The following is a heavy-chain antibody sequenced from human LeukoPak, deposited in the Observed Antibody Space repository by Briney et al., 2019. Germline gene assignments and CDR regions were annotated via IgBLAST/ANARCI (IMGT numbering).Heavy chain of an antibody. D-gene: IGHD2-8*02. Sequence: GGSLRLSCAASGFTFCSYAMSWVRQAPGKRLECGSAISGSGGSTYYADSVKGRFTISRDNSKNTLYLQMHSLRAEDTAVYHCAKDKVRVVPFDYWAQGPLVTVSS. CDR2: ISGSGGST. V-gene: IGHV3-23*01. J-gene: IGHJ4*02. CDR1: GFTFCSYA. CDR3: AKDKVRVVPFDY.